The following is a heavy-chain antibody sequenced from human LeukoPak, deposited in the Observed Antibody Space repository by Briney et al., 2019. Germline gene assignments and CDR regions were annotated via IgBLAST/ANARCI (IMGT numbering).Heavy chain of an antibody. V-gene: IGHV3-48*04. Sequence: GGSLRLSCAAPGLTFSKYSMTWVRQAPGKGLEWVSFIDTSSTTMYYTDSVKGRFTISRDNAKNSLYLQMNSLKVEDTAIYYCARDNWVDCWGQGTLVTVSS. J-gene: IGHJ5*01. CDR1: GLTFSKYS. CDR2: IDTSSTTM. CDR3: ARDNWVDC.